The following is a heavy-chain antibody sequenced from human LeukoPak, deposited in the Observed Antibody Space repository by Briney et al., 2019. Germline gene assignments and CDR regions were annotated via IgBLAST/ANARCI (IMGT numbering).Heavy chain of an antibody. CDR3: ARENTYYDAGH. D-gene: IGHD3-3*01. Sequence: PSQTLSLTCTVSGGSISSGGYYWSWIRQHPGKGLEWIGYIYYSGSTYYNPSLKSRVTISVDTSKNQFPLKLSSGTAADTAVYSCARENTYYDAGHWGQGTLVTVSS. V-gene: IGHV4-31*03. J-gene: IGHJ4*02. CDR1: GGSISSGGYY. CDR2: IYYSGST.